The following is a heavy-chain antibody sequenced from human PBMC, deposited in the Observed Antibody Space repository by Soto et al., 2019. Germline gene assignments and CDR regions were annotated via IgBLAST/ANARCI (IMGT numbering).Heavy chain of an antibody. Sequence: QVQLVESGGGVVQPGRSLRLSCAASGFTFSSYGMHWVRQAPGKGLEWVAVIWYDGSNKYYADSVKGRFTISRDNSKNTLYLQMNSLRAEDTAVYYCARELEAAAIDYWGQGTLGTVSS. CDR1: GFTFSSYG. J-gene: IGHJ4*02. CDR2: IWYDGSNK. V-gene: IGHV3-33*01. CDR3: ARELEAAAIDY. D-gene: IGHD6-13*01.